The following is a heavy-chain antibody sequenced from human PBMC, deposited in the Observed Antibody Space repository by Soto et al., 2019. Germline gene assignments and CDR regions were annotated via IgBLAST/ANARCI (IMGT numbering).Heavy chain of an antibody. J-gene: IGHJ4*02. Sequence: VQLFASGGGSARPGGSLRLSCTASGFTFTSYGMGWVRQALGKGLQWVSTIRGDGGQTHYTDSVKGRFSISKDNSKNTVYLQMDSLRAEDTAMYFCARDVGLDSDDFFAYWGQGTQVTVSS. CDR2: IRGDGGQT. CDR1: GFTFTSYG. CDR3: ARDVGLDSDDFFAY. V-gene: IGHV3-23*01. D-gene: IGHD3-9*01.